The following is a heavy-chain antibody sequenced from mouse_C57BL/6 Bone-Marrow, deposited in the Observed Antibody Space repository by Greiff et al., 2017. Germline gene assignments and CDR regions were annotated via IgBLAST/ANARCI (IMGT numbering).Heavy chain of an antibody. CDR3: ARLEFDGSCGGWYFDD. CDR2: IYPRDGST. CDR1: GYTFTSYD. V-gene: IGHV1-85*01. D-gene: IGHD1-1*01. Sequence: QVQLQQSGPELVKPGASVKLSCKASGYTFTSYDINWVKQRPGQGLEWIGRIYPRDGSTKYNEKFKGKATMTVDTSSSTAYMELHSLTSEDSAVYFCARLEFDGSCGGWYFDDWGTGTTVTVSS. J-gene: IGHJ1*03.